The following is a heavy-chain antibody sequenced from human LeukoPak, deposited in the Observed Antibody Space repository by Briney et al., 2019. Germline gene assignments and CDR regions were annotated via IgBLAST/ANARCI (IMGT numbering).Heavy chain of an antibody. CDR2: IYYSGST. J-gene: IGHJ4*02. Sequence: ASETLSLTCAVYGGSFSGYYWSWIRQPPGKGLEWIGYIYYSGSTNYNPSLKSRVTISVDTSKNQFSLKLSSVTAADTAVYYCARVGYSGYDTKIFDYWGQGTLVTVSS. V-gene: IGHV4-59*01. CDR1: GGSFSGYY. D-gene: IGHD5-12*01. CDR3: ARVGYSGYDTKIFDY.